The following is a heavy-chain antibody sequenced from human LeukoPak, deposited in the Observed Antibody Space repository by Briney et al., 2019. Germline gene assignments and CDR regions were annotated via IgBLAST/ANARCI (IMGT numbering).Heavy chain of an antibody. V-gene: IGHV5-10-1*01. CDR2: IDPTDSYT. Sequence: RGESLKISCKGSGYSFTSYWISWVRQMPGKGLEWMGRIDPTDSYTNYRPSFQGHVTTSADKSISTVYLHWSSLKASDTAMYYCARQLRVGTVQGFDPWGQGTLVTVSS. J-gene: IGHJ5*02. CDR3: ARQLRVGTVQGFDP. CDR1: GYSFTSYW. D-gene: IGHD4-17*01.